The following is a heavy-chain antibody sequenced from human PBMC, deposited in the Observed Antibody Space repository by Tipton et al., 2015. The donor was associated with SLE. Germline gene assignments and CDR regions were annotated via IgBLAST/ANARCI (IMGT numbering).Heavy chain of an antibody. J-gene: IGHJ4*02. D-gene: IGHD3-22*01. CDR2: LDYSGST. Sequence: LRLSCTVSGGSIRSSTYYWGWIRQPPGKGLEWIGSLDYSGSTYYNPSLKSRINISVDTSKNHFSLKLSSVTAADTAVYYCARAVGDTSGYLDYWGLGTLVTVSS. CDR3: ARAVGDTSGYLDY. CDR1: GGSIRSSTYY. V-gene: IGHV4-39*07.